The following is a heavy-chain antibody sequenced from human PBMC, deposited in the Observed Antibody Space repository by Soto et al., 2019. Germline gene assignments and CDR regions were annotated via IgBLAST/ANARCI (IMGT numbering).Heavy chain of an antibody. J-gene: IGHJ3*02. CDR3: ARAVHGSGSYYGAFDI. Sequence: ASVKVSCKASGYTFTSYGISWVRQAPGQGLEWMGWISAYNGNTNYAQKLQGRVTMTTDTSTSTAYMELRSLRSDDTAVYYCARAVHGSGSYYGAFDIWGQGTMVTVSS. V-gene: IGHV1-18*01. CDR1: GYTFTSYG. CDR2: ISAYNGNT. D-gene: IGHD3-10*01.